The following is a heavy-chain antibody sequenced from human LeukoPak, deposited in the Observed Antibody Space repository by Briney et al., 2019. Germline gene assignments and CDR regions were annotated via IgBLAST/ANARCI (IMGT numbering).Heavy chain of an antibody. D-gene: IGHD5-12*01. CDR3: AKDFGYSGYDYFGY. V-gene: IGHV3-9*01. J-gene: IGHJ4*02. CDR1: GFTFDDYA. CDR2: ISWNSGSI. Sequence: GGSLRLSCAASGFTFDDYAMHWVRQAPGKGLEWVSGISWNSGSIGYADSVKGRFTISRDNAKNSLYLQMNSLRAEDTALYYCAKDFGYSGYDYFGYWGQGTLVTVSS.